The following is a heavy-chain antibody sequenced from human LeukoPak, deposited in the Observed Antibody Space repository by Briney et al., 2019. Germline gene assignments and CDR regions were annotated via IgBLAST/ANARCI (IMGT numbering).Heavy chain of an antibody. J-gene: IGHJ4*02. Sequence: SETLSLTCTVSGGSISRYYWSWIRQPPGKGLEWIGYISYTGSTTYNSSLKSRVTISLDMSQNQFSLKLTSVTPADTAVYYCARTAKYYYGSETYYFFDYWGQGTLVTVSS. CDR3: ARTAKYYYGSETYYFFDY. V-gene: IGHV4-59*01. CDR1: GGSISRYY. D-gene: IGHD3-10*01. CDR2: ISYTGST.